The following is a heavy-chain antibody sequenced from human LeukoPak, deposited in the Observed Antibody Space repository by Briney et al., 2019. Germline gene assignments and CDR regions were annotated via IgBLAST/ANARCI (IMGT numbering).Heavy chain of an antibody. Sequence: GGSLRLSCAASGFALSAYWMNWVRQAPGKGPQWLANIKQDGTVQHYVDSVKGRSTISRDNAKNSLFLQMNSLRAEDTALYYCARDYTATGAMDVWGQGTTVTVS. V-gene: IGHV3-7*01. CDR1: GFALSAYW. D-gene: IGHD2-21*02. J-gene: IGHJ6*02. CDR2: IKQDGTVQ. CDR3: ARDYTATGAMDV.